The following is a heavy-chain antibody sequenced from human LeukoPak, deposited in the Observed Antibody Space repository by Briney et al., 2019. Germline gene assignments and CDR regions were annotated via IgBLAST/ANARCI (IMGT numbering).Heavy chain of an antibody. CDR2: ISGSGGST. J-gene: IGHJ4*02. D-gene: IGHD2-2*01. CDR1: GFTFSSYA. CDR3: AKGRRPVVVPAAGDY. Sequence: GGSLRLSCAASGFTFSSYAMSWVRQAPGKGLEWVSAISGSGGSTYYADSVKGRFTISRDNSKNTLYLQMNSLRAEDTAVYYCAKGRRPVVVPAAGDYWGQGTLVTVSS. V-gene: IGHV3-23*01.